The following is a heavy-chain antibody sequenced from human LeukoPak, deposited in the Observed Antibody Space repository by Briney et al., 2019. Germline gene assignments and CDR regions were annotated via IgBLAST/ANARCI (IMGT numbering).Heavy chain of an antibody. D-gene: IGHD4-23*01. CDR1: EFTVSTYY. J-gene: IGHJ4*02. Sequence: GGSLRLSCAASEFTVSTYYMNWVRRAPGKGLEWVSVIYSDGSTYYAGSVKGRFTISRDNSKNTLYLQMNSLRAEDTAVYYCARVDYGGFNFDYWGQGTLVTVST. V-gene: IGHV3-53*01. CDR3: ARVDYGGFNFDY. CDR2: IYSDGST.